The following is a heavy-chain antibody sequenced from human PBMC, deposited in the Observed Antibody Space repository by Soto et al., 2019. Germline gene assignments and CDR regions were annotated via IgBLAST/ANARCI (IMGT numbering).Heavy chain of an antibody. Sequence: GGALRLPCPAVWVSRACYSLPLVRLAPGKGLEWVASISGGGGSTYYADSVKGRFSISRDNSNRMVYLQMGSLTAGDTAVYYCAKTETFNGYYNAFDYWGQGTRVTVSS. V-gene: IGHV3-23*01. CDR2: ISGGGGST. D-gene: IGHD3-9*01. J-gene: IGHJ4*02. CDR1: WVSRACYS. CDR3: AKTETFNGYYNAFDY.